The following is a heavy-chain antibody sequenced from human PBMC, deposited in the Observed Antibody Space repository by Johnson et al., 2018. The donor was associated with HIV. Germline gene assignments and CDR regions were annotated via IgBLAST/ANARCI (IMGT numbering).Heavy chain of an antibody. CDR3: ARDGPAAHDAFDI. Sequence: QVQLVESGGGVVQPGRSLRLSCAASGFTFSSYGMHLVRQAPGKGLEWVAVIWYDGSNKYYADSVKGRFTISRDNAKNSLYLQMNSLRAEDTAVYYCARDGPAAHDAFDIWGQGTMVTVSS. CDR2: IWYDGSNK. CDR1: GFTFSSYG. D-gene: IGHD2-15*01. V-gene: IGHV3-33*01. J-gene: IGHJ3*02.